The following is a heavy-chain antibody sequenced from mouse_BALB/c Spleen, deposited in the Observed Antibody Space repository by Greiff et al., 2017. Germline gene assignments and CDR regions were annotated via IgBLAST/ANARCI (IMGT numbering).Heavy chain of an antibody. Sequence: EVQRVESGGGLVKPGGSLKLSCAASGFTFSDYYMYWVRQTPEKRLEWVATISDGGSYTYYPDSVKGRFTISRDNAKNNLYLQMSSLKSEDTAMYYCARGEGNYPDYWGQGTTHTVSS. CDR2: ISDGGSYT. V-gene: IGHV5-4*02. CDR1: GFTFSDYY. CDR3: ARGEGNYPDY. J-gene: IGHJ2*01.